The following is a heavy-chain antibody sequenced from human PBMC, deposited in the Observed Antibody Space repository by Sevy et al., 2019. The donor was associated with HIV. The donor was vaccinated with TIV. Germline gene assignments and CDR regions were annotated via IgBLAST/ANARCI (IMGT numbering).Heavy chain of an antibody. Sequence: GGSLRLSCGASGFTFGSYWMHWVRQVPGKGLEWVSRISDDGRSTTYADSVRGRFTISRDNAKNTLYLQMNGLRADDTAVYYCARDSVTVSGIVLYALDIWGQGTMVTV. V-gene: IGHV3-74*01. J-gene: IGHJ3*02. CDR3: ARDSVTVSGIVLYALDI. CDR1: GFTFGSYW. D-gene: IGHD3-3*01. CDR2: ISDDGRST.